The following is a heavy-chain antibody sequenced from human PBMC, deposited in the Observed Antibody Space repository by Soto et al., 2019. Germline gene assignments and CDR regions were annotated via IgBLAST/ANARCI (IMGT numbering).Heavy chain of an antibody. Sequence: VQLMESGGGLVQPGGSLRLSCAASGFTFSSYAMSWVRQAPGKGLEWVSVITGSGSTTYYADSVKGRFTISRDNSQNPLYLQNNSLRAEDTAVYYWARRGGALGYWGQGTLVTVSS. CDR2: ITGSGSTT. CDR3: ARRGGALGY. D-gene: IGHD3-16*01. V-gene: IGHV3-23*01. J-gene: IGHJ4*02. CDR1: GFTFSSYA.